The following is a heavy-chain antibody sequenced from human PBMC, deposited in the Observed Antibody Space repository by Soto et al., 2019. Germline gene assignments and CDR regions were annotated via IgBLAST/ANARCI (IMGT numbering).Heavy chain of an antibody. CDR2: IYYSGST. D-gene: IGHD5-18*01. V-gene: IGHV4-61*01. Sequence: LSLTCTVSGGSVSSGSYYWSWIRQPPGKGLEWIGYIYYSGSTNYNPSLKSRVTISVDTSKNQFSLKLSSVTAADTAVYYCARAAGYSYGSAFDYWGQGTLVTVSS. CDR1: GGSVSSGSYY. J-gene: IGHJ4*02. CDR3: ARAAGYSYGSAFDY.